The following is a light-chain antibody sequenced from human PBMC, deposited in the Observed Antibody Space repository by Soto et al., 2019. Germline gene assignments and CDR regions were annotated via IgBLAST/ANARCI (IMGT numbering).Light chain of an antibody. Sequence: QSVLTQSPSASGTPGQRVTISCSGSSSNIGSNYVYWYQQLPGTAPKLLIYNDNQRPSGVPDRFSGSKSGTSASLAISGLRSEDEADYYCAAWDDSRSGLFGGGTKLTVL. CDR3: AAWDDSRSGL. CDR2: NDN. J-gene: IGLJ2*01. V-gene: IGLV1-47*01. CDR1: SSNIGSNY.